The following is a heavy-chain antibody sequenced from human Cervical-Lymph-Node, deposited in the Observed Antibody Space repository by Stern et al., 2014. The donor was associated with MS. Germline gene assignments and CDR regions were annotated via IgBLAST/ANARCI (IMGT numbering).Heavy chain of an antibody. Sequence: VQLVQSGAEVKKPGASVKLSCKASGYTFTNCYMHWVRQAPGQGLEWMGIMNTSGHSITSAQNFQGRVTVTRDPSTSTVYMELSSLRSEDTALYYCVCWSDYTDYWGQGTLVTVSS. V-gene: IGHV1-46*01. CDR1: GYTFTNCY. J-gene: IGHJ4*02. CDR3: VCWSDYTDY. D-gene: IGHD3-3*01. CDR2: MNTSGHSI.